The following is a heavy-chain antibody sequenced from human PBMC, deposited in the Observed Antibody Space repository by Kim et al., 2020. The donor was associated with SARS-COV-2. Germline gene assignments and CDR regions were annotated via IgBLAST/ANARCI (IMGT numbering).Heavy chain of an antibody. D-gene: IGHD3-22*01. J-gene: IGHJ6*02. CDR1: GFTFSSYA. V-gene: IGHV3-33*01. Sequence: GGSLRLSCAASGFTFSSYAMHWVRQAPGKGLEWVAVIWYDGSNKYYADSVKGRFTISRDNSKNTLYLQMNSLRAEDTAVYYCARERGAMIIVVTDYYGMDVGGQGTTVTVSS. CDR3: ARERGAMIIVVTDYYGMDV. CDR2: IWYDGSNK.